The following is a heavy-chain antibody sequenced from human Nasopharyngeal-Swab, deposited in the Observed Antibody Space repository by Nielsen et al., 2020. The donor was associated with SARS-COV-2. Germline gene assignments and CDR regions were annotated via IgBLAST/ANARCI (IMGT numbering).Heavy chain of an antibody. V-gene: IGHV4-61*09. J-gene: IGHJ6*02. D-gene: IGHD3-9*01. Sequence: SETLSLTCSVSGVSISSGSYYWSWIRQPAGKGLEWIGHMYTSGSTNYNPSLKSRVAISIDTSKNQFSLRLSSVTAADTAVYYSAREDRWTLTSFYYALDVWGQGTTVTVSS. CDR3: AREDRWTLTSFYYALDV. CDR2: MYTSGST. CDR1: GVSISSGSYY.